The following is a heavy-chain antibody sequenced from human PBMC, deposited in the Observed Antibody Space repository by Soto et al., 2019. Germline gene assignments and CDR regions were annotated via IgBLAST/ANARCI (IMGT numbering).Heavy chain of an antibody. V-gene: IGHV3-23*01. CDR2: ISGSGGST. J-gene: IGHJ4*02. CDR3: AKVYQAAAATPYFDY. Sequence: GGSLGLSCAASGFSFSSYAMRWVRQAPGKGLEWVSAISGSGGSTYYADSVKGRFTISRDNSKNTLYLQMNSLRAEDTAVYYCAKVYQAAAATPYFDYWGQGTLVTVSS. D-gene: IGHD6-13*01. CDR1: GFSFSSYA.